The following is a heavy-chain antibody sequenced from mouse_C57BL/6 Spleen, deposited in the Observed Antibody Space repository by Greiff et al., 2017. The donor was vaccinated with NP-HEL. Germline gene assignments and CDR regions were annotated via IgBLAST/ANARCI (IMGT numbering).Heavy chain of an antibody. CDR1: GFTFSDYY. D-gene: IGHD2-14*01. CDR3: ARGGDRDYAMDY. CDR2: INYDGSST. V-gene: IGHV5-16*01. Sequence: EVNVVESEGGLVQPGSSMKLSCTASGFTFSDYYMAWVRQVPEKGLEWVANINYDGSSTYYLDSLKSRFIISRDNAKNILYLQMSSLKSEDTATYYCARGGDRDYAMDYWGQGTSVTVSS. J-gene: IGHJ4*01.